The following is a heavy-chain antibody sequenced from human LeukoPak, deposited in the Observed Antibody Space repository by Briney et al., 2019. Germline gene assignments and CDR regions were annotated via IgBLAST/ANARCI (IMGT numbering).Heavy chain of an antibody. CDR2: IYHSGST. D-gene: IGHD3-10*01. J-gene: IGHJ5*02. Sequence: SETLSLTCTVSGYSISSGYYWGWIRHPPGKGLEWIGSIYHSGSTYYNPSLKSRVTISVDTSKNQFSLKLSSVTAADTAVYYCARGSGGSGSRVPQNWFDPWGQGTLVTVSS. CDR3: ARGSGGSGSRVPQNWFDP. CDR1: GYSISSGYY. V-gene: IGHV4-38-2*02.